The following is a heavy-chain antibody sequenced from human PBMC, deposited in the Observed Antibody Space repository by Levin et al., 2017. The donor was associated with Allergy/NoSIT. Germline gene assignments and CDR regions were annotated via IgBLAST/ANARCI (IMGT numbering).Heavy chain of an antibody. CDR3: AISREQWLPQNGRNDAFDI. V-gene: IGHV5-51*01. J-gene: IGHJ3*02. Sequence: GESLKISCKGSGYSFTSYWIGWVRQMPGKGLEWMGIIYPGDSDTRYSPSFQGQVTISADKSISTAYLQWSSLKASDTAMYYCAISREQWLPQNGRNDAFDIWGQGTMVTVSS. D-gene: IGHD6-19*01. CDR2: IYPGDSDT. CDR1: GYSFTSYW.